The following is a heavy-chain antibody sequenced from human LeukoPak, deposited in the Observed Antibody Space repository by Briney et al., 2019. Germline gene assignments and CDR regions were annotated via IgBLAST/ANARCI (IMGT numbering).Heavy chain of an antibody. D-gene: IGHD6-13*01. J-gene: IGHJ4*02. CDR3: AKDRGYSSSWLNY. CDR1: GFTFTTYS. V-gene: IGHV3-48*01. Sequence: GGSLRLSCAASGFTFTTYSMNWVRQAPGKGLEWVSYISSSSGTIYYADSVKGRFTISRDNAKNSLYLQMNSLRAEDTAVYYCAKDRGYSSSWLNYWGQGTLVTVSS. CDR2: ISSSSGTI.